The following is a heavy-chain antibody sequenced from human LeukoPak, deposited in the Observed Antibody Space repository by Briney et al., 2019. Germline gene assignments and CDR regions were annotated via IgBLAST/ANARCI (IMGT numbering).Heavy chain of an antibody. Sequence: GGSLRLSCTASGFTFGDYAMSWVRQAPGQGLEWMGGIIPIFGTANYAQKFQGRVTITADESTSTAYMELSSLRSEDTAVYYCARDPMVRGAIYYYYMDVWGKGTTVTVSS. CDR3: ARDPMVRGAIYYYYMDV. D-gene: IGHD3-10*01. J-gene: IGHJ6*03. CDR2: IIPIFGTA. V-gene: IGHV1-69*01. CDR1: GFTFGDYA.